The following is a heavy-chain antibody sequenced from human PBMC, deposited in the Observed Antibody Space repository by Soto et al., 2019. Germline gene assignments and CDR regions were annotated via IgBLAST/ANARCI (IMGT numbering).Heavy chain of an antibody. D-gene: IGHD6-13*01. J-gene: IGHJ5*02. CDR1: GYTFTSYG. V-gene: IGHV1-3*01. CDR2: INAANGDT. Sequence: ASVKVSCKASGYTFTSYGIHWVRQAPGQRLEGMGWINAANGDTKYSPKFQGRVTITRDTSASTAYMELSSLRSEDTAVYYCVRRHVSATGIDWFDPWGQGTLVTVSS. CDR3: VRRHVSATGIDWFDP.